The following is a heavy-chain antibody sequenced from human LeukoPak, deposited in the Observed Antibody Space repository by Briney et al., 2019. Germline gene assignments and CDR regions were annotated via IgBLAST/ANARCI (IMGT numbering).Heavy chain of an antibody. V-gene: IGHV4-4*09. J-gene: IGHJ2*01. Sequence: PSETLSLTCTVSGGSISSYYWSWIRQPPRKGLEWIGYIYTTGSTDYNPSLKSRVTISVDTSKNHLSLNLSSVTAADTAVYYCARRGTIFGPESLWGRGTLVTVSS. CDR2: IYTTGST. CDR1: GGSISSYY. D-gene: IGHD3-3*01. CDR3: ARRGTIFGPESL.